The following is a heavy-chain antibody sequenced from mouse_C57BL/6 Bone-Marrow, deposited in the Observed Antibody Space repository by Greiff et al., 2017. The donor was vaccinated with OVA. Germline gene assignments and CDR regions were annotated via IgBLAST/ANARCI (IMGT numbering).Heavy chain of an antibody. CDR3: TTLTTVVEGFDY. V-gene: IGHV14-4*01. CDR1: GFNIKDDY. J-gene: IGHJ2*01. CDR2: IDPENGDT. Sequence: EVKLMESGAELVRPGASVKLSCTASGFNIKDDYMHWVKQRPEQGLEWIGWIDPENGDTEYASKFQGKATITADTSSNTAYLQLSSLTSEDTAVYYCTTLTTVVEGFDYWGQGTTLTVSS. D-gene: IGHD1-1*01.